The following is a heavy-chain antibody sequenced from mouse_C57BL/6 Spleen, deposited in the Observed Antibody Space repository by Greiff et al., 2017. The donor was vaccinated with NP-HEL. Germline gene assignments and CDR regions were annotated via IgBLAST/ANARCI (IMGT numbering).Heavy chain of an antibody. CDR2: IDPSDRYT. D-gene: IGHD3-2*02. CDR1: GYTFTSYW. CDR3: VKTAQATYYFDY. Sequence: QVQLQQPGAELVKPGASVKLSCKASGYTFTSYWMQWVKQRPGQGLEWIGEIDPSDRYTNYNQKFKGKATLTVDTSSSTAYMQLSSLTSEDSAVYYCVKTAQATYYFDYWGQGTTLTVSS. J-gene: IGHJ2*01. V-gene: IGHV1-50*01.